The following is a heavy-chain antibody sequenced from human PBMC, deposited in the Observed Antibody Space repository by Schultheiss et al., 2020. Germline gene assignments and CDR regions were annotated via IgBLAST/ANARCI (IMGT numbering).Heavy chain of an antibody. J-gene: IGHJ4*02. Sequence: SETLSLTCTVSGGSISSYYWSWIRQPPGKGLEWIGYIYYSGSTYYNPSLKSLVTISVDTSKNQFSLKLSSVTAADTAVYYCARGSKWRGIDYWGQGTLVTVSS. CDR1: GGSISSYY. CDR3: ARGSKWRGIDY. D-gene: IGHD3-16*01. CDR2: IYYSGST. V-gene: IGHV4-59*12.